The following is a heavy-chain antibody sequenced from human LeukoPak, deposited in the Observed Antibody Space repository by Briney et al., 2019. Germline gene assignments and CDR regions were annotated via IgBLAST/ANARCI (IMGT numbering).Heavy chain of an antibody. V-gene: IGHV4-31*03. D-gene: IGHD2-15*01. Sequence: NPSETLSLTCTVSGGSISSGGYYWSWIRQHPGKGLEWIGYIYYSGSTYYNPSLKSRVTISVDTSKNQFSLKLSSVTAADTAVYYCARHRAPLSPWWFDPWGQGTLVTVSS. CDR3: ARHRAPLSPWWFDP. CDR2: IYYSGST. CDR1: GGSISSGGYY. J-gene: IGHJ5*02.